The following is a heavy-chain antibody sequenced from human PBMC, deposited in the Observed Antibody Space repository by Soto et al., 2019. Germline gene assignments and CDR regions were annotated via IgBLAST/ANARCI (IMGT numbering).Heavy chain of an antibody. CDR2: IRSKAYGGTT. V-gene: IGHV3-49*04. D-gene: IGHD3-10*01. CDR3: AKESGWFGELPPTEFDY. CDR1: GFTFGDYA. Sequence: PGGSLRLSCTASGFTFGDYAMSWVRQAPGKGLEWVGFIRSKAYGGTTEYAASVKGRFTISRDDSKSIAHLQMNSLKTEDTAVYYCAKESGWFGELPPTEFDYWGQGTLVTVSS. J-gene: IGHJ4*02.